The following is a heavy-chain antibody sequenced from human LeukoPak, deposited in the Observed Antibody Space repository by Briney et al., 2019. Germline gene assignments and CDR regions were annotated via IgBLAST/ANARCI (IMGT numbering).Heavy chain of an antibody. D-gene: IGHD5-24*01. V-gene: IGHV5-51*01. Sequence: GESLKISCKASGYTFTSYWIAWVRQMPGKGLEWMGIIYPGDSDTRYSPSFQGQVTISADKSSNTASLQWSSLKASDTAMYYCARQRDGYSFDYWGQGTLVTVSS. CDR1: GYTFTSYW. CDR3: ARQRDGYSFDY. CDR2: IYPGDSDT. J-gene: IGHJ4*02.